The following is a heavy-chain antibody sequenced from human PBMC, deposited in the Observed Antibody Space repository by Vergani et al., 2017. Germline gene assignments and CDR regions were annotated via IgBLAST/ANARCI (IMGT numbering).Heavy chain of an antibody. J-gene: IGHJ3*02. Sequence: QVQLQESGPGLVKPSQTLSLTCTVSGGSISSGGYYWSWIRQHPGKGLAGIGYIYYSGNTYYNPSLKSRVTISVDTSKNQFSLKLISVTAADTAVYYCAIPAPVPAASLPAGAFDIWGQGTMVTVSS. CDR1: GGSISSGGYY. CDR3: AIPAPVPAASLPAGAFDI. D-gene: IGHD2-2*01. CDR2: IYYSGNT. V-gene: IGHV4-31*03.